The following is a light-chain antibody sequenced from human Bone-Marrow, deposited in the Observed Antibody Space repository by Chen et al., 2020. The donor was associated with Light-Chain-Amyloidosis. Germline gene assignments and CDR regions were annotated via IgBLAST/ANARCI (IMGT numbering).Light chain of an antibody. CDR2: DDS. CDR3: QVWDRSSDRPV. J-gene: IGLJ3*02. V-gene: IGLV3-21*02. Sequence: SYVLTQPSSVSVAPGQTATIACGGNNIGSTSVPWYQQTPGQAPLLVVYDDSDRPSGIPERLSGSNSGNTATLTISRVEAWDEADYYCQVWDRSSDRPVFGGGTKLTVL. CDR1: NIGSTS.